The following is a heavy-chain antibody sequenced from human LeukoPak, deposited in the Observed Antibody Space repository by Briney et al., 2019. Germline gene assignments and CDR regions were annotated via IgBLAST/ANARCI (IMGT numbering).Heavy chain of an antibody. D-gene: IGHD4-17*01. V-gene: IGHV1-69*06. J-gene: IGHJ6*04. CDR2: IIPIFGTA. CDR3: ARDHDYGEDYYYGMDV. CDR1: GGTFSSYA. Sequence: ASVKVSCKASGGTFSSYAISWVRQAPGQGLEWMGGIIPIFGTANYAQKFQGRATITADKSTSTAYMELSSLRSEDTAVYYCARDHDYGEDYYYGMDVWGKGTTVTVSS.